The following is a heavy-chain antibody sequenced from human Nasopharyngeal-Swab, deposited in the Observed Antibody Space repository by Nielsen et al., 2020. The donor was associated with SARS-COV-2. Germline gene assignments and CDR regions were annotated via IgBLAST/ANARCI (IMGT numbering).Heavy chain of an antibody. CDR3: AGEEWLGAGYYYMDV. CDR2: IYTSGST. V-gene: IGHV4-4*07. CDR1: GGSISSYY. J-gene: IGHJ6*03. D-gene: IGHD3-3*01. Sequence: SETLSLTCTVSGGSISSYYWSWIRQPAGKGLEWIGRIYTSGSTNYNPSLKSRVTISVDTSKNQFSLKLSSVTAADTAVYYCAGEEWLGAGYYYMDVWGKGTTVTVSS.